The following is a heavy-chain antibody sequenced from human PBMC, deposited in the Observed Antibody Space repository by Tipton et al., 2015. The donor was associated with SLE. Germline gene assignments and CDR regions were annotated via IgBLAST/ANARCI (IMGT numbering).Heavy chain of an antibody. CDR2: IVPMSGAA. Sequence: QLVQSGPEVKKPGSSVMVSCKASGGSLTNYAFSWVRQAPGQGLEWMGGIVPMSGAANYAQKFQGRFTLTTDTSTSTVYMKLSSLRSEDTAVYYCARGVISGTPYFYYHYVDVWGKGTTVTVSS. V-gene: IGHV1-69*06. J-gene: IGHJ6*03. CDR1: GGSLTNYA. CDR3: ARGVISGTPYFYYHYVDV. D-gene: IGHD1-20*01.